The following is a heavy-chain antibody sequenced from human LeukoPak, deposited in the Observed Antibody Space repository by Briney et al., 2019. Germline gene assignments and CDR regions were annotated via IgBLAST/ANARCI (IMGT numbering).Heavy chain of an antibody. Sequence: GASVKVSCKASGYTFTSYGISWVRQAPGQGLEWMGWTSAYNGNTNYAQKLQGRVTMTTDTSTSTAYMELRSLRSDDTAVYYCARTYYYDSSGYERRLYYFDYWGQGTLVTVSS. J-gene: IGHJ4*02. CDR1: GYTFTSYG. V-gene: IGHV1-18*01. CDR2: TSAYNGNT. CDR3: ARTYYYDSSGYERRLYYFDY. D-gene: IGHD3-22*01.